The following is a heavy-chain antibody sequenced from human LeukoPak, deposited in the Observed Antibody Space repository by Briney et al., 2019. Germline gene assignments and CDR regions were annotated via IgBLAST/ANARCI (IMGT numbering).Heavy chain of an antibody. J-gene: IGHJ4*02. CDR3: ATRDCSGGCCYFDY. V-gene: IGHV3-23*01. CDR1: GFSFSSYA. D-gene: IGHD2-15*01. Sequence: GGSLRLSCAASGFSFSSYAMTWARQAPVKGLEWVSAISGDGTRTYYADSVKGRFTISRDNAKNSLYLQMNSLRAEDTAVYYCATRDCSGGCCYFDYWGQGTLVTVSS. CDR2: ISGDGTRT.